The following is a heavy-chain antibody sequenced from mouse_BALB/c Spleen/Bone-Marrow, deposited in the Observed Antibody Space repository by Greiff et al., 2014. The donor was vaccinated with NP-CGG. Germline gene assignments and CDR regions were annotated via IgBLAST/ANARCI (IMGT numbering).Heavy chain of an antibody. CDR2: ISSGSSPI. D-gene: IGHD4-1*01. Sequence: EVQVVESGGGLVQPGGSRKLSCAASGFTFSSFGMHWVRQAPEKGLEWVAYISSGSSPIFYADTVKGRFTISRDNPKNTLFPQMTSLRSEDTAIYYCTRGGNWEDFDYWGQGTTLTVSS. J-gene: IGHJ2*01. CDR1: GFTFSSFG. CDR3: TRGGNWEDFDY. V-gene: IGHV5-17*02.